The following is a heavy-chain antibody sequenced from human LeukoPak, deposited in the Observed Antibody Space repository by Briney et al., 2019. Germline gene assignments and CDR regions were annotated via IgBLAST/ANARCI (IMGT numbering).Heavy chain of an antibody. D-gene: IGHD4-17*01. CDR3: ARGPEGYGDYVDY. CDR2: IIPIFGTA. J-gene: IGHJ4*02. Sequence: SVKVSCKASGGTFSSYAISWVRQAPGQGLEWMGGIIPIFGTANYAQKFQGRVTITADKSTSTAYMELSSLRSEDTAVYYCARGPEGYGDYVDYWGQGTLVTVSS. V-gene: IGHV1-69*06. CDR1: GGTFSSYA.